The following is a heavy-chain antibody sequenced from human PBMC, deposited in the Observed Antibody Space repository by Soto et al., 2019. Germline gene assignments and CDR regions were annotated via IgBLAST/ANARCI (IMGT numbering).Heavy chain of an antibody. D-gene: IGHD3-3*01. CDR2: ISSSSSYI. J-gene: IGHJ5*02. CDR1: GFTFSSYS. V-gene: IGHV3-21*01. Sequence: GGSLRLSCAASGFTFSSYSMNWVRQAPGKGLEWVSSISSSSSYIYYADSVKGRFTISRDNAKNSLYLQMNSLRAEDTAVYYCARARHDFWSGTYSAPWGQGTLVTVS. CDR3: ARARHDFWSGTYSAP.